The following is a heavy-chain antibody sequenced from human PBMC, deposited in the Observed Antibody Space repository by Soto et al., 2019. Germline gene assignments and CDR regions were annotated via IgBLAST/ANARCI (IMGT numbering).Heavy chain of an antibody. Sequence: KPSETLSLTCTVSGGSISSSSYYWGWIRQPPGKGLEWIGSIYYSGSTYYNPSLKSRVTISVDTSKNQFSLKLSSVTAADTAVYYCARQHNMAVRYYYYYYMDVWGKGTTVTVSS. V-gene: IGHV4-39*01. CDR2: IYYSGST. D-gene: IGHD1-1*01. CDR1: GGSISSSSYY. J-gene: IGHJ6*03. CDR3: ARQHNMAVRYYYYYYMDV.